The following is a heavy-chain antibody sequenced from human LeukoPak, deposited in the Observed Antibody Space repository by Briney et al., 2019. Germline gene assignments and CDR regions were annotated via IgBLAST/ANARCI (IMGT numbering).Heavy chain of an antibody. J-gene: IGHJ6*03. CDR1: GGTFSSYA. CDR3: ARDYVDGTGYYYYYMDV. V-gene: IGHV1-69*13. D-gene: IGHD1-1*01. Sequence: SVDVSCKAAGGTFSSYASSRVGGAHGQGREWVVVNILVFGTANYAKQFHGRVTITADESTSTAYMELSSLRSEDTAVYYCARDYVDGTGYYYYYMDVWGKGTTVTDSS. CDR2: NILVFGTA.